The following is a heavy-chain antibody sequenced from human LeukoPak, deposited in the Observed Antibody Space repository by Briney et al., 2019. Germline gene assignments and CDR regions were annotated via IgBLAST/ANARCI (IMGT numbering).Heavy chain of an antibody. Sequence: GGPLRLSCAASGFTFSSYGMHWVRQAPGKGLEWVAFIRYDGSNKYYADSVKGRFTISRDNSKNTLYLQMNSLRAEDTAVYYCAKDVMATIYYWGQGTLVTVSS. CDR3: AKDVMATIYY. CDR1: GFTFSSYG. V-gene: IGHV3-30*02. CDR2: IRYDGSNK. J-gene: IGHJ4*02. D-gene: IGHD5-12*01.